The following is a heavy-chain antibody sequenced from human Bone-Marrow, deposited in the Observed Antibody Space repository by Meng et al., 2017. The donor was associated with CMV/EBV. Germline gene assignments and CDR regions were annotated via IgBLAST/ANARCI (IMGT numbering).Heavy chain of an antibody. Sequence: GGSLKISCVASGLTLSSYDMNWVRQAPGKGLEWVSLIYSDGRGTYFADSVKDRFTISRDNFKNTVYLYLNSLRVEDTAVYYGAGDTYDSSDYYRPFDFWGQGTLVTVSS. CDR2: IYSDGRGT. CDR1: GLTLSSYD. CDR3: AGDTYDSSDYYRPFDF. V-gene: IGHV3-23*03. D-gene: IGHD3-22*01. J-gene: IGHJ4*02.